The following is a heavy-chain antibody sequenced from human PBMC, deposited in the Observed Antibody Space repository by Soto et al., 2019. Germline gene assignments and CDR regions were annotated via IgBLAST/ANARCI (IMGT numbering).Heavy chain of an antibody. Sequence: GGSLRLSCAASGFTFSSYAMSWVRQAPGKGLEWVSAISGSGGSTYYADSVKGRFTISRDNSKNTLYLQMNSLRAEDTAVYYCASVPAATGYFDYWGQGTLVTVSS. CDR3: ASVPAATGYFDY. J-gene: IGHJ4*02. D-gene: IGHD2-2*01. V-gene: IGHV3-23*01. CDR2: ISGSGGST. CDR1: GFTFSSYA.